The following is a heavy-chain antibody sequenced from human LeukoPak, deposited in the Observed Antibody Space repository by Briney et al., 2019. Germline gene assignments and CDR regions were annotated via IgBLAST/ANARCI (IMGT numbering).Heavy chain of an antibody. J-gene: IGHJ6*03. V-gene: IGHV1-18*01. CDR1: GYTFTSYG. CDR2: ISTYNGHT. CDR3: ARGSYMDV. Sequence: ASVKVSCKASGYTFTSYGISWVRQAPGQGLEWMGWISTYNGHTDYAQKAQGRVTMTTDTSTSTAYMEVRSLRSDDTAVYYCARGSYMDVWGKGTTVTVSS.